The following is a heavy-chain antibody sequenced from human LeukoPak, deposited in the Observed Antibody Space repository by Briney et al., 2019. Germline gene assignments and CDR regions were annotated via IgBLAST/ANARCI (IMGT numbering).Heavy chain of an antibody. CDR2: ISAYNGNT. V-gene: IGHV1-18*01. CDR1: GYTFTSYG. J-gene: IGHJ4*02. CDR3: ARDSPRKPTTVSDY. Sequence: ASVKVSCKASGYTFTSYGISWVRQAPGQGFEWMGWISAYNGNTNYAQKLQGRVTMTTDTSTSTAYMELRSLRSDDTAVYYCARDSPRKPTTVSDYWGQGTLVTVSS. D-gene: IGHD4-17*01.